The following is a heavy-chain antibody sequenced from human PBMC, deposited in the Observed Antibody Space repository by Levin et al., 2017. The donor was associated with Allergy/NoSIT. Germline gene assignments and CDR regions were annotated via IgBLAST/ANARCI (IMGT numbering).Heavy chain of an antibody. D-gene: IGHD3-22*01. CDR3: ARDHLTYYQDSAGLDQ. Sequence: QTGGSLRLSCAASGFTFSSYSMTWVRQAPGKGLEWVANIKQDGNEKYYMDSVKGRFTISRDNAKNSLYLQMDTLRAEDTAIYYCARDHLTYYQDSAGLDQWGPGTLVTVSS. V-gene: IGHV3-7*01. CDR1: GFTFSSYS. CDR2: IKQDGNEK. J-gene: IGHJ4*02.